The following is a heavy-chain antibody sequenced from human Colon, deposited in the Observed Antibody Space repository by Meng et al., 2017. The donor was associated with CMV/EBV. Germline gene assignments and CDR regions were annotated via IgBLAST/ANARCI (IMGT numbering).Heavy chain of an antibody. V-gene: IGHV1-69*10. J-gene: IGHJ3*02. CDR1: GGTFSSYA. Sequence: SVKVSCKASGGTFSSYAISWVRQAPGQGLEWMGGIIPILGIANYAQKFQGRVTITADKSTSTAYMELSSLRSEDTAVYYRARARDFWSGYYTDAFDIWGQGTMVT. D-gene: IGHD3-3*01. CDR3: ARARDFWSGYYTDAFDI. CDR2: IIPILGIA.